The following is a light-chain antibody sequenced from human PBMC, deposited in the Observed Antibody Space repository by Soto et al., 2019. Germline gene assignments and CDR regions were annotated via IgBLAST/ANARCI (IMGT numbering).Light chain of an antibody. V-gene: IGKV1-33*01. J-gene: IGKJ4*01. CDR3: KQADKLPFT. CDR2: GAS. Sequence: DIQMTQSPSSLSASVGDRVTISCQSSQDISINLNWYQQKPGKAPKLLIYGASSLAAGVSSGFSGSGAGTDFTFRISSLQPEDVAIYYCKQADKLPFTFGEGTKVEIK. CDR1: QDISIN.